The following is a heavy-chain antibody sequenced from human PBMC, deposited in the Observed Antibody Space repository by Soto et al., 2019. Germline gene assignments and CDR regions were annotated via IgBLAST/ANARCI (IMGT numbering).Heavy chain of an antibody. CDR2: INSDGSST. J-gene: IGHJ3*02. CDR1: GFTFSSYW. D-gene: IGHD2-2*01. V-gene: IGHV3-74*01. CDR3: ARDRYCSSTSCSDAFDI. Sequence: LRLSCAASGFTFSSYWMHWVRQAPGKGLVWVSRINSDGSSTSYADSVKGRFTISRDNAKNTLYLQMNSLRAEDTAVYYCARDRYCSSTSCSDAFDIWGQGTMVTVSS.